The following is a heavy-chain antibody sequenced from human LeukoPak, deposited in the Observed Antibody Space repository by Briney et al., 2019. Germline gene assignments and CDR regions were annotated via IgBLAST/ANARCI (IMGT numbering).Heavy chain of an antibody. CDR1: GFTFSSYA. Sequence: PGGSLRLSCAASGFTFSSYAMSWVRQAPGKGLEWVSAISGSGGSTYYADSVKGRFTISRDNSKNTLYLQMNSLRAEDTAVYYCAKGRLGSPKYNWFDPWGQGTLVTVSS. CDR2: ISGSGGST. V-gene: IGHV3-23*01. J-gene: IGHJ5*02. CDR3: AKGRLGSPKYNWFDP. D-gene: IGHD6-13*01.